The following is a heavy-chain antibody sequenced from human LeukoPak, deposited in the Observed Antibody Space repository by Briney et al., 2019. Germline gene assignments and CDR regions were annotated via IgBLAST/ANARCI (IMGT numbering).Heavy chain of an antibody. V-gene: IGHV4-4*07. D-gene: IGHD3-10*01. CDR2: IYTSGST. J-gene: IGHJ4*02. Sequence: SETLSLTCTVSGGSISSYYWSWIRQPAGKGLEWIGRIYTSGSTNYNPSLKSRVTMSVDTSKNQFSLKLSSVTAADTAVYYCAREGDGLWSGKRHFHYCGQGTLVTVS. CDR3: AREGDGLWSGKRHFHY. CDR1: GGSISSYY.